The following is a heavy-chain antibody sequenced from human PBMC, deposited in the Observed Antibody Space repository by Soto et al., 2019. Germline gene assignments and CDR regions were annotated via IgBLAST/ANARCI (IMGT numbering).Heavy chain of an antibody. V-gene: IGHV4-59*12. CDR1: GGSISSYY. CDR2: IYYSGST. Sequence: PSETLSLTCTVSGGSISSYYWCWFRQPPGKGLEWIGEIYYSGSTNYNPSLKSRVTISVDKSKNQFSLKLSSVTAADTAVYYCARYSSGYDYWGQGTLVTSPQ. D-gene: IGHD6-19*01. J-gene: IGHJ4*02. CDR3: ARYSSGYDY.